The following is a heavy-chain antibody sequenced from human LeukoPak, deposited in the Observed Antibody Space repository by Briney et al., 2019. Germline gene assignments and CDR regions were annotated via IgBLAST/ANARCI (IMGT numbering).Heavy chain of an antibody. CDR2: ISGSGGST. J-gene: IGHJ4*02. CDR1: GFTFSSYA. CDR3: ATQSTRPQHYFDY. Sequence: GGSLRLSCAASGFTFSSYAMSWVRQAPVKALEWVSSISGSGGSTYYADSVKGRFTISRDNSKNTLYLQMNSLRAEDTAVYYCATQSTRPQHYFDYWGQGTLVTVSS. V-gene: IGHV3-23*01. D-gene: IGHD1-1*01.